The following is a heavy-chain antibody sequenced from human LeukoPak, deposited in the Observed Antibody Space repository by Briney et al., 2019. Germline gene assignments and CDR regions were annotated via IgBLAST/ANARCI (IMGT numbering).Heavy chain of an antibody. V-gene: IGHV3-53*01. CDR3: ARVSDCGGDCYPFDY. D-gene: IGHD2-21*02. Sequence: PGGSLRLSCAASGFTVSSNYMSWVRQAPGKGLEWVSVIYSGGSTYYADSAKGRFTISRDNSKNTLYLQMNSLRAEDTAVYYCARVSDCGGDCYPFDYWGQGTLVTVSS. CDR1: GFTVSSNY. J-gene: IGHJ4*02. CDR2: IYSGGST.